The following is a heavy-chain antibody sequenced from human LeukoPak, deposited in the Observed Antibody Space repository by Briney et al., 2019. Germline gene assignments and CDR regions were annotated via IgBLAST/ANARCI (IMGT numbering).Heavy chain of an antibody. CDR3: AKRGVVIRVILVGFHKEAYYFDS. D-gene: IGHD3-22*01. CDR2: ISGSGGGT. J-gene: IGHJ4*02. Sequence: GGSLRLSCAVSGITLSNYAMSWVRQAPGKGLEWVAAISGSGGGTNYADSVKGRFTISRDNPKNTLFLQMNNLRAEDTAVYFCAKRGVVIRVILVGFHKEAYYFDSWGQGALVTVYS. CDR1: GITLSNYA. V-gene: IGHV3-23*01.